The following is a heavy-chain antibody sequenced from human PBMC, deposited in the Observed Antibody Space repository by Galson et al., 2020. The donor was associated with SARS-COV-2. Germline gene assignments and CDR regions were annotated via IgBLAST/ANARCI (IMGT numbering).Heavy chain of an antibody. CDR1: GFSLTTSGVG. CDR3: AHSAPSSLTIFGVVIVKDYFDY. J-gene: IGHJ4*02. D-gene: IGHD3-3*01. CDR2: IYWNDDK. Sequence: ESGPTLVKPTQTLTLTCTFSGFSLTTSGVGVGWIRQPPGKALEWLALIYWNDDKRYSPSLKSRLTITKETSKNQVVLTMTNMDPVDTATYFCAHSAPSSLTIFGVVIVKDYFDYWGQGTLVTVSS. V-gene: IGHV2-5*01.